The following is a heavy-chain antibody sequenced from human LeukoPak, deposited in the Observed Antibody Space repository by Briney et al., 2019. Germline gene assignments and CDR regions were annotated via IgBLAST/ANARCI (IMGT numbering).Heavy chain of an antibody. CDR3: VRLKSSYFYY. D-gene: IGHD2-2*01. CDR1: GFPLSSYS. V-gene: IGHV3-48*01. J-gene: IGHJ4*02. Sequence: PGGSLRLSCAASGFPLSSYSINWVRQAPGKGLEWVSYISSSGSAIYYVDSVKGRFTVSRDNAKNSLFLQMNSPRAEDTAVYYCVRLKSSYFYYWGQGALVTVSS. CDR2: ISSSGSAI.